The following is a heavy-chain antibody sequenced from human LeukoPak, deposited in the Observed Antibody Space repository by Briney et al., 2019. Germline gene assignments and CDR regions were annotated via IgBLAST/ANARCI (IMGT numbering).Heavy chain of an antibody. Sequence: ASVKVSCKASGYAFTGYYIHWVRQAPGHGLEWMGWINPKSGGTNYAQKFQGRVTMTSHTSISTAYMELSSLGPDDTDVYYCARGAGATTSFDYWGQGTMVTVSS. V-gene: IGHV1-2*02. CDR1: GYAFTGYY. J-gene: IGHJ4*02. CDR2: INPKSGGT. D-gene: IGHD1-26*01. CDR3: ARGAGATTSFDY.